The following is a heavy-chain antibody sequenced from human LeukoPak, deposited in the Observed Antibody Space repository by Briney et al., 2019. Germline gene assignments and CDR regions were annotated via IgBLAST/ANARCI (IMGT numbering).Heavy chain of an antibody. D-gene: IGHD4-17*01. V-gene: IGHV3-48*04. Sequence: GGPLRLSCAASGFTFSSYSMNWVRQAPGKGLEWVSYISSSGTTIYYADSVKGRFTISRDNAKNSLYLQMNSLRAEDTAVYYCARRTVTRDWYFDLWGRGTLVTVSS. CDR1: GFTFSSYS. CDR3: ARRTVTRDWYFDL. CDR2: ISSSGTTI. J-gene: IGHJ2*01.